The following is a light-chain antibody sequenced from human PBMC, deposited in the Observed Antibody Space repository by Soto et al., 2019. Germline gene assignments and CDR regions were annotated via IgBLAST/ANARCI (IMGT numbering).Light chain of an antibody. J-gene: IGKJ1*01. CDR1: QSISSY. CDR2: AAS. Sequence: DIQMTQSPSSLFASVGDRINITFRASQSISSYLNWYQQKPGKVPKLLIYAASSLQGGVPSRFSGSGSGTDFTLTISSLQVEDSATYYCQQTYTPPRTFGQGTKVDNK. V-gene: IGKV1-39*01. CDR3: QQTYTPPRT.